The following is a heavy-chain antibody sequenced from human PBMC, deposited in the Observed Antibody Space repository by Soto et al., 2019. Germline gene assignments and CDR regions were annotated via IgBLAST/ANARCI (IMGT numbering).Heavy chain of an antibody. CDR3: AREAGPDRWFDP. CDR1: GASISSYF. Sequence: QVQLQESGPGLVEPSETLSLTCIVSGASISSYFWTWIRQPAGKGLDWIGRISTSGTTNYNPSLKSRVTLSVDTSKNHFSLNLSSLTAADTAVYYCAREAGPDRWFDPWGQGTLVTVSS. CDR2: ISTSGTT. J-gene: IGHJ5*02. V-gene: IGHV4-4*07. D-gene: IGHD6-19*01.